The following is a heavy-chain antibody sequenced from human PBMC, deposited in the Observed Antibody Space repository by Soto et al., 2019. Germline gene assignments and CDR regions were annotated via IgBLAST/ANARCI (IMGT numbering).Heavy chain of an antibody. V-gene: IGHV3-23*01. J-gene: IGHJ4*02. CDR3: EKGAVGYSYGYLLDY. CDR2: ISGSGGST. Sequence: EVQLLESGGGLVQPGGSLRLSCAASGFTFSSYAMSWVRQAPGKGLEWVSAISGSGGSTYYADSVKGRFTISRNNSKNTQHLQMNSLRAEDTAVYYCEKGAVGYSYGYLLDYWGQGTLVTVSS. CDR1: GFTFSSYA. D-gene: IGHD5-18*01.